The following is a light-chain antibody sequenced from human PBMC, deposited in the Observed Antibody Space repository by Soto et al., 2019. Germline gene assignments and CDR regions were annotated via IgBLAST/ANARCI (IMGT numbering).Light chain of an antibody. J-gene: IGKJ2*01. V-gene: IGKV1-5*03. CDR2: MAS. CDR1: QSISNW. Sequence: DIQMTQSPSTLSASVGDTVTITCRASQSISNWLAWYQQQPGQAPKLLIHMASTLESGVPSRFSGSGSGTEFTLTISSLQPDDFATFYCQQYDRFPDTFGQGTKLEIK. CDR3: QQYDRFPDT.